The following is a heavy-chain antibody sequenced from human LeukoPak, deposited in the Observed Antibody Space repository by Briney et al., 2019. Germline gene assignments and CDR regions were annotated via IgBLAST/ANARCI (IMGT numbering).Heavy chain of an antibody. CDR2: IHRDGTTT. Sequence: GGSLRLSCAVSGFTLRNYWMHWIRHAPGKALVWVSRIHRDGTTTDYADSVKGRFTISRDAATDTLFLQMNSLRAEDTGVFYCARDPIGGRPDFWGQGTLVSVSS. CDR3: ARDPIGGRPDF. D-gene: IGHD2-15*01. V-gene: IGHV3-74*01. J-gene: IGHJ4*02. CDR1: GFTLRNYW.